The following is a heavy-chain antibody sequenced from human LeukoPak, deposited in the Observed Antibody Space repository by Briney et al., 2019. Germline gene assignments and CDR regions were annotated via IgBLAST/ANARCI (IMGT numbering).Heavy chain of an antibody. V-gene: IGHV3-30*18. CDR2: ISYDGSNK. J-gene: IGHJ4*02. CDR3: AKDGGTSCYFDY. CDR1: GFTFSSYG. Sequence: PGGSLRLSCAASGFTFSSYGMHWVRQAPGKGLEWVAVISYDGSNKYYADSVKGRFTISRDDSKNTLYLQMNSLRAEDTAVYYCAKDGGTSCYFDYWGQGTLVTVSS. D-gene: IGHD2-2*01.